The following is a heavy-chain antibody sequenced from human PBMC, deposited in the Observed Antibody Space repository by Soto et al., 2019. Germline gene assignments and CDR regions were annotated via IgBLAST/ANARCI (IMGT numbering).Heavy chain of an antibody. CDR2: IYSGGST. CDR3: ARDLSGSYSYYYYGMDV. V-gene: IGHV3-53*01. Sequence: GGSLRLSCAASGFTVSSNYMSWVRQAPGKGLEWVSVIYSGGSTYYADSVKGRFTISRDNSKNTLYLQMNSLRAEDTAVYYCARDLSGSYSYYYYGMDVWGQGTTVTVSS. D-gene: IGHD1-26*01. CDR1: GFTVSSNY. J-gene: IGHJ6*02.